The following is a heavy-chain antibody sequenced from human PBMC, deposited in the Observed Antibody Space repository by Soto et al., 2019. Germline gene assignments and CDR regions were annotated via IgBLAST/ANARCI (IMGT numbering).Heavy chain of an antibody. J-gene: IGHJ5*02. CDR2: ISAYNGNT. Sequence: ASVKVSCKASGYTFTNHGISWVRQAPGQGLEWMGWISAYNGNTKYAQKLQGRVTMTTDTSTSTAYMELRSLRSDDTAVYYCARGVGSGSYYNQYNWFDPWGQGTLVTVSS. D-gene: IGHD3-10*01. CDR1: GYTFTNHG. V-gene: IGHV1-18*01. CDR3: ARGVGSGSYYNQYNWFDP.